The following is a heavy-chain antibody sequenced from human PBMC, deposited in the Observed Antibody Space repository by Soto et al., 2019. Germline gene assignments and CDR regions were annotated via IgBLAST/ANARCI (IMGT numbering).Heavy chain of an antibody. V-gene: IGHV4-59*08. CDR1: GGSISSYY. CDR2: IYYSGST. D-gene: IGHD6-19*01. Sequence: SETLSLTCTVSGGSISSYYWSWIRQPPGKGLEWIGYIYYSGSTNYNPSLKSRVTISVDTSKNQFSLKLSSVTAADTAVYYCARSYSSGFIPEWNDAFDIWGQGTMVTVSS. CDR3: ARSYSSGFIPEWNDAFDI. J-gene: IGHJ3*02.